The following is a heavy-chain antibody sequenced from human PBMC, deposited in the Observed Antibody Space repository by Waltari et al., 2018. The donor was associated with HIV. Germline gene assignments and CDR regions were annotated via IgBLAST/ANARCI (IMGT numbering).Heavy chain of an antibody. CDR3: TRDSSGYAGFDS. Sequence: VQLVESGGGLVRPVGPLRLSWAASGFAFSDHYLDWVRQAPGKGLEWVGRSRNKANSYTTEYAASVKGRFTISRDASKNSLFLQMNSLRADDTAIYYCTRDSSGYAGFDSWGQGALVTVSS. J-gene: IGHJ4*02. V-gene: IGHV3-72*01. CDR2: SRNKANSYTT. D-gene: IGHD5-12*01. CDR1: GFAFSDHY.